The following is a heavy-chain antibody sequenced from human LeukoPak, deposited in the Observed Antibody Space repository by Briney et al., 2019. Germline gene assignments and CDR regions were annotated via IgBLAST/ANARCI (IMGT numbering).Heavy chain of an antibody. J-gene: IGHJ4*02. CDR3: VKGDDYMFDY. CDR1: GDSITSAYW. Sequence: SVTLSLTCAVSGDSITSAYWWSWVRQSPGKGLEWIGEISHSGATNHNPSLKSRVTMSVDKSKNQLSLRVNSVTATDAAMYYCVKGDDYMFDYWGQGTLVTVSS. D-gene: IGHD4-11*01. CDR2: ISHSGAT. V-gene: IGHV4-4*02.